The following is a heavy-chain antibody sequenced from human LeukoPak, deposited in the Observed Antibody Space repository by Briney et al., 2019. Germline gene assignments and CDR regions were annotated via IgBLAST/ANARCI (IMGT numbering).Heavy chain of an antibody. CDR1: GFTFSSYA. Sequence: GGSLRLSCAASGFTFSSYAMSWVRQAPGKGLEWVSHICGSGGSTYYADSVKSPFTISTDNSKNTLYLQMNSLRAEDTAVYYCAKGGWRGIVRYCSSTSCSPGLDYWGQGTLVTVSS. CDR3: AKGGWRGIVRYCSSTSCSPGLDY. J-gene: IGHJ4*02. CDR2: ICGSGGST. D-gene: IGHD2-2*01. V-gene: IGHV3-23*01.